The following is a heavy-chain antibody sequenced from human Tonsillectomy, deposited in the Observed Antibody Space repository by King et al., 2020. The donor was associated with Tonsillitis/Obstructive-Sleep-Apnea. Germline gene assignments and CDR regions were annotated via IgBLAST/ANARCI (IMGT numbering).Heavy chain of an antibody. V-gene: IGHV4-39*01. CDR1: GGSISSSSYY. Sequence: QLQESGPGLVKPSETLSLTCTVSGGSISSSSYYWGWIRQPPGKGLEWIGSIYYSGSTYYNPSLKSRVTISVDTSKNQFSLKLSSVTAADTAVYYCAGPTIVVVPAASHDAFDIWGQGTMVTVSS. D-gene: IGHD2-2*01. J-gene: IGHJ3*02. CDR2: IYYSGST. CDR3: AGPTIVVVPAASHDAFDI.